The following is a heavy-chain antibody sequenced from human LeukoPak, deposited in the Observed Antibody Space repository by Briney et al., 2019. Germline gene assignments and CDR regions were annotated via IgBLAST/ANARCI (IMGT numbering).Heavy chain of an antibody. CDR2: IYYSGST. V-gene: IGHV4-59*01. Sequence: PSETLSLTCTVSGGSLSSYYWSWIRQPPGKGLEWIGQIYYSGSTNYNPSLPSRVTISVDTSKKQSSLKLSCVTAADTAVYYCARDRGSRGLIRYYFDYWGQGTLVTVSS. CDR1: GGSLSSYY. D-gene: IGHD2-15*01. CDR3: ARDRGSRGLIRYYFDY. J-gene: IGHJ4*02.